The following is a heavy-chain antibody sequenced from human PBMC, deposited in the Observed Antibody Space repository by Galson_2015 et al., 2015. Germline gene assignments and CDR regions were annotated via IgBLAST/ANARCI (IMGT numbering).Heavy chain of an antibody. Sequence: QSGAEVKKPGESLRISCKGSGYSFTRYWISWVREMPGKGLEWMGRIDPSDSYTNYSPSFQGHVTISADKSISTAYLQWSSLKASDNAMYSCAGGGAGFLEGGYWGQGTLVTVSS. CDR3: AGGGAGFLEGGY. J-gene: IGHJ4*02. D-gene: IGHD3-3*01. CDR2: IDPSDSYT. CDR1: GYSFTRYW. V-gene: IGHV5-10-1*01.